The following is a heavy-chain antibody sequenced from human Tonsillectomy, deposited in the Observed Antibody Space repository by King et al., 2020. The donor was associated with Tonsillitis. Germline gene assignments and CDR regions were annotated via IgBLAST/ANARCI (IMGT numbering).Heavy chain of an antibody. D-gene: IGHD3-3*01. CDR2: IYYSGST. CDR3: ARLGSSGSFPH. J-gene: IGHJ4*02. V-gene: IGHV4-59*08. CDR1: GGSISSYY. Sequence: VQLQESGPGLVKPSETLSLTCTVSGGSISSYYWSWIRQPPGKGLEWIGYIYYSGSTNYNPSLKSRVTISVDTSKNQFSLKLSSVTAADTAGYYCARLGSSGSFPHWGQGTLVTVSS.